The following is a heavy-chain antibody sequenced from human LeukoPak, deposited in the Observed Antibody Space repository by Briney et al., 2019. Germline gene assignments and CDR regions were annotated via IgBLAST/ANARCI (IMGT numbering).Heavy chain of an antibody. CDR1: GFTFSSYG. Sequence: GGSLRLSCAASGFTFSSYGMHWVRQAPGKGLEWVAVISYDGSNKYYADSVKGRFTISRDNSKNTLYLQMNSLRAEDTAVYYCAKDRGQLASYFDYWGQGTLVTVSS. CDR2: ISYDGSNK. J-gene: IGHJ4*02. D-gene: IGHD6-13*01. CDR3: AKDRGQLASYFDY. V-gene: IGHV3-30*18.